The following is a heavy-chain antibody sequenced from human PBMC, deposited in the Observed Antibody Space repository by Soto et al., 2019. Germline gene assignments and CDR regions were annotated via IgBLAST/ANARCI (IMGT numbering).Heavy chain of an antibody. V-gene: IGHV3-13*05. CDR2: ISAAGDP. D-gene: IGHD2-21*02. J-gene: IGHJ6*02. CDR1: GFTFRNYD. CDR3: ASTARDFYGLEV. Sequence: EVQLVESGGGLVQPAVSLRRSCEASGFTFRNYDMHWDRQGTGKGLEWVSGISAAGDPDYADSVDRRFPISRENAQDASFLQMNSLRVGVTAVYSCASTARDFYGLEVWCQGTTVIVSS.